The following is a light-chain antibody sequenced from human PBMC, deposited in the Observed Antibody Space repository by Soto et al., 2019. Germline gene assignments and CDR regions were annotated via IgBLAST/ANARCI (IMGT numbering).Light chain of an antibody. Sequence: EIVMTQSPATLSVSPGERATLSCRASQSVSSKLGWYQQKPGQAPRLLIYGASIRGTGIPPRFSGSGSGTEFTLTISSLQSEDLAVYYFQQYNNWPRTFGPGTKVDIK. CDR2: GAS. J-gene: IGKJ3*01. V-gene: IGKV3-15*01. CDR3: QQYNNWPRT. CDR1: QSVSSK.